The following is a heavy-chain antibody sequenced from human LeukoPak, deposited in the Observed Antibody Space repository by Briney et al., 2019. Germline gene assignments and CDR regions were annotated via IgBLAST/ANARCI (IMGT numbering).Heavy chain of an antibody. V-gene: IGHV3-23*01. CDR1: GFTFSSYG. CDR3: ARGSYGSYYVWGSYRSTDPYYFDY. D-gene: IGHD3-16*02. Sequence: GGTLRLSCAASGFTFSSYGMSWVRQAPGKGLEWVSAISGSGGSTYYADSVKGRFTISRDNSKNTLYLQMNSLRAEDTAVYYCARGSYGSYYVWGSYRSTDPYYFDYWGQGTLVTVSS. J-gene: IGHJ4*02. CDR2: ISGSGGST.